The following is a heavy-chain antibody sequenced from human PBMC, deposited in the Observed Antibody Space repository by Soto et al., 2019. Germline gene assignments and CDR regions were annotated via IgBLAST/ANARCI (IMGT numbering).Heavy chain of an antibody. J-gene: IGHJ5*02. CDR2: IYWDDSK. Sequence: QITLKESGPTLVKPTQTLTLTCTFSGFSLTTDRVGVGWIRQPPGEALEWLAVIYWDDSKTYRPALASRLTIANDTSKNQVALTMTNMDSLEPATYYCAHAYGGRSLSWGQGTLVTVSS. D-gene: IGHD3-10*01. CDR3: AHAYGGRSLS. V-gene: IGHV2-5*02. CDR1: GFSLTTDRVG.